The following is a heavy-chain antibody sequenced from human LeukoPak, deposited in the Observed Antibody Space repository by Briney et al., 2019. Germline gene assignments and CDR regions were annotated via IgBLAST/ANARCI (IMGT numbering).Heavy chain of an antibody. V-gene: IGHV4-39*07. CDR2: IYYSGST. CDR3: ASEEVLLWFGELSISWFDP. D-gene: IGHD3-10*01. Sequence: SETLSLTCTVSGGSISSSSYYWGWIRQPPGKGLEWIGSIYYSGSTYYNPSLKSRVTISVDTSKNQFSLKLSSVTAADTAVYYCASEEVLLWFGELSISWFDPWGQGTLVTVSS. J-gene: IGHJ5*02. CDR1: GGSISSSSYY.